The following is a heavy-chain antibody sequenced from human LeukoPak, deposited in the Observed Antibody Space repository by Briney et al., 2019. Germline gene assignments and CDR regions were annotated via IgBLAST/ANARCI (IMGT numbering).Heavy chain of an antibody. D-gene: IGHD1-7*01. CDR3: ARDLGARNSHYYYYYMDV. Sequence: PVKVSCKASGYTFTTYYMHWVRQAPGQGLEWMGGIIPIFGTANYAQKFQGRVTITADESTSTAYMELSSLRSEDTAVYYCARDLGARNSHYYYYYMDVWGKGTTVTVSS. J-gene: IGHJ6*03. V-gene: IGHV1-69*13. CDR1: GYTFTTYY. CDR2: IIPIFGTA.